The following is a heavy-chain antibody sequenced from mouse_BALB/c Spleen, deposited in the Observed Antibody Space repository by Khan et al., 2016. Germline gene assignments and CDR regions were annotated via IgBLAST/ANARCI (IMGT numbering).Heavy chain of an antibody. CDR1: GFTFSGFG. CDR3: TKSGGNVMDY. D-gene: IGHD1-1*02. J-gene: IGHJ4*01. V-gene: IGHV5-17*02. CDR2: ISSGSNTI. Sequence: EVELVESGGGLVQPGGSRKLSCAASGFTFSGFGMHWVRQTPEKGLEWVAYISSGSNTIYYGDTVKGRFTISRDNPKNTLFLQMTSLRSEDTAMYYCTKSGGNVMDYWGQGTSVTVSS.